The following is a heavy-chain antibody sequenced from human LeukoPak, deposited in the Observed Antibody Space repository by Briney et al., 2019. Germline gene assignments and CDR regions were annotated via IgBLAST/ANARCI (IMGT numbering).Heavy chain of an antibody. J-gene: IGHJ4*02. CDR3: ARLYGSYYENYFDY. CDR1: GGSISSGDYY. D-gene: IGHD1-26*01. V-gene: IGHV4-30-4*08. CDR2: INYSGST. Sequence: SQTLSLTCTVSGGSISSGDYYWSWIRQPPGKGLEWIGYINYSGSTYYNPSLKSRVTISVDTSKNQFSLKLSSVTAADTAVYYCARLYGSYYENYFDYWGQGTLVTVSS.